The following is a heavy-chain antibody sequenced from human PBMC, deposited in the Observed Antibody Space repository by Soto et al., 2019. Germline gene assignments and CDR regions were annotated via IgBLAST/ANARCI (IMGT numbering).Heavy chain of an antibody. CDR1: GDSISSGGYY. J-gene: IGHJ6*02. V-gene: IGHV4-31*03. CDR2: IYYSGST. D-gene: IGHD3-10*01. CDR3: ARVRGYGMDV. Sequence: GPGPGKPSETLSLTCTVSGDSISSGGYYWSWIRQHPGKGLEWIGYIYYSGSTYYNPSLKSRVTISVDTSKNQFSLKLSSVTAADTAVYYCARVRGYGMDVWGQGTTVTVSS.